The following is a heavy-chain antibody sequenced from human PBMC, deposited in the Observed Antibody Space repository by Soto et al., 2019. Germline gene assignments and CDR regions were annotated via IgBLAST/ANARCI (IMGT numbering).Heavy chain of an antibody. D-gene: IGHD1-26*01. CDR1: GFTFSCYA. V-gene: IGHV3-30*09. Sequence: QVQVVESGGGVVQPGRSLRLSCAASGFTFSCYAMHWVRQAPGKGLEWVALISYDGSNKYYAVTVKGRFAISRDNSKNSLYLQMDCLSAEDAAVYACARMELLHGMDVWGQGTTVTVSS. CDR2: ISYDGSNK. J-gene: IGHJ6*02. CDR3: ARMELLHGMDV.